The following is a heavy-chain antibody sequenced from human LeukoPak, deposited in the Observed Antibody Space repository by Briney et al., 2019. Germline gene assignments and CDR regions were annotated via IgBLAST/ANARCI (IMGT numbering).Heavy chain of an antibody. D-gene: IGHD3-9*01. J-gene: IGHJ6*02. V-gene: IGHV1-18*04. CDR2: ISAYNGNT. CDR3: ARLHYDILTGYYYYGMDV. CDR1: GYTFTSYY. Sequence: AASVKVSCKASGYTFTSYYMHWVRQAPGQGLEWMGWISAYNGNTNYAQKLQGRVTMTTDTSTSTAYMELRSLRSDDTAVYYCARLHYDILTGYYYYGMDVWGQGTTVTVSS.